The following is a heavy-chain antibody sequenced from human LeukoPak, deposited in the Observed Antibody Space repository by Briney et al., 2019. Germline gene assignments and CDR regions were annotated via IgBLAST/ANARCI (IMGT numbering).Heavy chain of an antibody. CDR1: GFTFSSHW. V-gene: IGHV3-74*03. CDR2: INSDGSNT. J-gene: IGHJ4*02. CDR3: AGGSIGVSGTRNSLDY. Sequence: GGSLRLSCAASGFTFSSHWMHWVRQATGKGLMWVSSINSDGSNTKYAESVKGRFTISRDNAKNTLHLRMNSLRAEDTAVYYCAGGSIGVSGTRNSLDYWGQGILVTVSS. D-gene: IGHD6-19*01.